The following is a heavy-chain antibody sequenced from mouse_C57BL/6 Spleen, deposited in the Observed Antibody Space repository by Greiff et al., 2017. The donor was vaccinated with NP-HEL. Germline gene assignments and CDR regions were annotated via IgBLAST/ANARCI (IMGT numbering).Heavy chain of an antibody. D-gene: IGHD1-1*01. CDR1: GYAFSSSW. CDR2: IYPGDGDT. J-gene: IGHJ2*01. V-gene: IGHV1-82*01. Sequence: VQLQQSGPELVKPGASVKISCKASGYAFSSSWMNWVKQRPGKGLEWIGRIYPGDGDTNYNGKFKGKATLTADKSSSTAYMQLSSLTSEDSAVYFCARGSTVVANFDYWGQGTTLTVSS. CDR3: ARGSTVVANFDY.